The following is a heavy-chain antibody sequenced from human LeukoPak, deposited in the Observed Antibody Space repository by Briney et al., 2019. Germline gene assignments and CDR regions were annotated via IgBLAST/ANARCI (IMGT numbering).Heavy chain of an antibody. CDR1: GGTVTSYA. Sequence: GSSVKVSCKASGGTVTSYAISWVRQAPGQGLEWMGRIIPIFGTANYEQKFQGRVTITTDQSTSTAYMELSSLRSEDTAVYYCARESPLYYDFWSGYRADGGWFDPWGQGTLVTVSS. J-gene: IGHJ5*02. D-gene: IGHD3-3*01. V-gene: IGHV1-69*05. CDR2: IIPIFGTA. CDR3: ARESPLYYDFWSGYRADGGWFDP.